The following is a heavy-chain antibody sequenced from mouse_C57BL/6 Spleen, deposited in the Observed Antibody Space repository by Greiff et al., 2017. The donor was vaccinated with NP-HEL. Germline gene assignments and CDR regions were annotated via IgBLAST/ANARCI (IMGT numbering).Heavy chain of an antibody. D-gene: IGHD1-1*01. Sequence: VQPVESGPELVKPGASVKIPCKASGYTFTDYNMDWVKQSHGKSLEWIGDINPNNGGTIYNQKFKGKATLTVDKSSNTDYMELRSLASEDTAGYYCTRSPNYYGSSHGYFDVWGTGTTVTVSS. CDR1: GYTFTDYN. CDR2: INPNNGGT. CDR3: TRSPNYYGSSHGYFDV. J-gene: IGHJ1*03. V-gene: IGHV1-18*01.